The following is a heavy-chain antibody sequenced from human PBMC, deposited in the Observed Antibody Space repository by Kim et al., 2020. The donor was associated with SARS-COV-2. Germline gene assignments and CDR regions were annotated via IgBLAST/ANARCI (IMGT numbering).Heavy chain of an antibody. CDR3: AREGQWLLD. J-gene: IGHJ4*02. CDR2: GNP. D-gene: IGHD6-19*01. V-gene: IGHV7-4-1*02. Sequence: GNPTYAQGFTGRFVFSLDTSVSTAYLQISSLKAEDTAVYYCAREGQWLLDWGQGTLVTVSS.